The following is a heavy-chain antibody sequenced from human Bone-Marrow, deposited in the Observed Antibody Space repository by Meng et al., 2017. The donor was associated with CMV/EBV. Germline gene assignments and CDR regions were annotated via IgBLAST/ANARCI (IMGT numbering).Heavy chain of an antibody. CDR1: GFTFSTYA. J-gene: IGHJ4*02. Sequence: GESLKISCAASGFTFSTYAMSWVRQAPGKGLEWVSVIYSGGATFYADSMKGRFTISRDHSKNTLYLQMNTLRVDDTAVYYCAREAAAAFHYFDFWGQGTRVTGSS. D-gene: IGHD6-13*01. CDR2: IYSGGAT. V-gene: IGHV3-66*02. CDR3: AREAAAAFHYFDF.